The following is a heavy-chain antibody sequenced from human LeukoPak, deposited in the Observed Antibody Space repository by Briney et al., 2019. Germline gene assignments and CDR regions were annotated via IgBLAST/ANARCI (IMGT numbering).Heavy chain of an antibody. J-gene: IGHJ5*02. Sequence: GGSLRLSCAASGLTFSNYWMSWVRQAPGKGLEWVANIKKDQSNPSYVASLNRLFTISRDNPNNSLYLQMNSLRAEDTAVYYCAREASLYCTGDSCYWAFDRWGQGTLVTVSS. V-gene: IGHV3-7*01. CDR3: AREASLYCTGDSCYWAFDR. CDR2: IKKDQSNP. D-gene: IGHD2-15*01. CDR1: GLTFSNYW.